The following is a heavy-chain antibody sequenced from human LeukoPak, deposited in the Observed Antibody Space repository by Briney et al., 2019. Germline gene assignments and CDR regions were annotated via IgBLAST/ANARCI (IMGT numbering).Heavy chain of an antibody. CDR2: ISSDESST. V-gene: IGHV3-74*01. CDR3: TRNPDGRNWFDP. D-gene: IGHD1-14*01. CDR1: GFTFSHHW. J-gene: IGHJ5*02. Sequence: SGGSLRLSCAASGFTFSHHWMHWVRQAPGKGLVWVSHISSDESSTTYADSVKGRFTISRDNRKNTLYLQMNSLRVEDTATYYCTRNPDGRNWFDPWGQGTLVTVSS.